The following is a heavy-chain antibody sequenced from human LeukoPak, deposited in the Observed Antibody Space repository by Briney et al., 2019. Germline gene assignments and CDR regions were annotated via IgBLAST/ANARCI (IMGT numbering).Heavy chain of an antibody. V-gene: IGHV3-7*01. Sequence: PGGSLRLSCAASGLTFRNYWMSWVRQAPGKGLEWVANIKEDGSEKYYVDSVKGRFTISRDNAKNSLYLQMNSLRVEDTAVYYCARDLPYDSSAPGFDWGQGTLVTVSS. J-gene: IGHJ4*02. D-gene: IGHD3-22*01. CDR3: ARDLPYDSSAPGFD. CDR2: IKEDGSEK. CDR1: GLTFRNYW.